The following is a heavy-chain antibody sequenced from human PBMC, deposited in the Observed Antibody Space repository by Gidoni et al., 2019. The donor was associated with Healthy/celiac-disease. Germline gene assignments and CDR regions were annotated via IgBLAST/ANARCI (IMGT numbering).Heavy chain of an antibody. CDR2: IYHSGST. J-gene: IGHJ3*02. D-gene: IGHD6-13*01. CDR3: ARKSGRGSSWQNDAFDI. V-gene: IGHV4-4*02. CDR1: GGPISSSNW. Sequence: QVQLQESGPGLVKPSGTLSLTCAVSGGPISSSNWWSWVRQPPGQGLEWIGEIYHSGSTNYTPSLKSRVTISVDKSKNQFSLKLSSVTAADTAVYYCARKSGRGSSWQNDAFDIWGQGTMVTVSS.